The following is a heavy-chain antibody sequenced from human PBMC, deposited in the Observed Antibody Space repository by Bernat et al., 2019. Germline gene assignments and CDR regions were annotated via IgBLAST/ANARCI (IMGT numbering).Heavy chain of an antibody. J-gene: IGHJ5*02. CDR3: ARGPAPRVVVAARGWFDP. V-gene: IGHV3-33*01. CDR1: GFTFSSYG. CDR2: IWYDGSNK. Sequence: QVQLVESGGGVVQPGRSLRLSCVASGFTFSSYGMHWVRQAPGKGLEWVAVIWYDGSNKYYADSVKGRFTISRENSKNTLYLQMNSLRAEDTAVYYCARGPAPRVVVAARGWFDPWGQETLVTVSS. D-gene: IGHD2-15*01.